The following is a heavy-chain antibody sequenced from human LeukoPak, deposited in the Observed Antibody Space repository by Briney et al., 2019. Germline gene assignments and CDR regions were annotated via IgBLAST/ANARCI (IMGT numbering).Heavy chain of an antibody. Sequence: GGSLRVSCAASGFTFSSYAMIWVRQAPGKGLDWVSAISGSGGRTYYADSVKGRFIISRDNSMDTLYLQMNSLRADDTAVYYCAKGARWELPLDYWGQGTLVTVSS. CDR3: AKGARWELPLDY. CDR2: ISGSGGRT. D-gene: IGHD1-26*01. V-gene: IGHV3-23*01. CDR1: GFTFSSYA. J-gene: IGHJ4*02.